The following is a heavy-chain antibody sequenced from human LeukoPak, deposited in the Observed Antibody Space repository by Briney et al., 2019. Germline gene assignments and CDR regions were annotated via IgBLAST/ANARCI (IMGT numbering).Heavy chain of an antibody. Sequence: GGSLRLSCAASGFTFSIYAMNWVRQAPGKGLEWVSAISGGGGGTYYADSVKGRFTISRDNSKNSLYLQMNSLRAEDTAVYYCAKSDRLTVTAQFDYWGQGTLVTVSS. CDR2: ISGGGGGT. V-gene: IGHV3-23*01. CDR1: GFTFSIYA. J-gene: IGHJ4*02. D-gene: IGHD4-17*01. CDR3: AKSDRLTVTAQFDY.